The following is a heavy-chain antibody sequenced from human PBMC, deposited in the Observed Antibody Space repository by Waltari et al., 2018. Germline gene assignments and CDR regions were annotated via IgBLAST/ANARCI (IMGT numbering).Heavy chain of an antibody. CDR3: TTKLYS. J-gene: IGHJ5*02. Sequence: EVQLVESGGGLVEPGESLRLSCAASGVTFSNAYMTWVRQAPGKGLEWVGRVKSYTDGGTTEYAAPVKGRFIISRDDSKNTLYLQMNSLKTEDTAVYYCTTKLYSWGQGTLVTVSS. V-gene: IGHV3-15*05. CDR1: GVTFSNAY. D-gene: IGHD2-15*01. CDR2: VKSYTDGGTT.